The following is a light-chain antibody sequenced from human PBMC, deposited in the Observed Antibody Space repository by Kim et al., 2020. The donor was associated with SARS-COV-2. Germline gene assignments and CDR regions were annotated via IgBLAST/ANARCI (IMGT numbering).Light chain of an antibody. CDR1: QSISSF. V-gene: IGKV3-11*01. J-gene: IGKJ2*01. CDR3: QQRSNWPYT. CDR2: DAS. Sequence: SLVQGERATLSCRASQSISSFLTWSQQKPGQAPRLLIYDASNRATGVPPRFSGSGSGTDFTLTISSLEPEDFAVYYCQQRSNWPYTFGQGTKLEI.